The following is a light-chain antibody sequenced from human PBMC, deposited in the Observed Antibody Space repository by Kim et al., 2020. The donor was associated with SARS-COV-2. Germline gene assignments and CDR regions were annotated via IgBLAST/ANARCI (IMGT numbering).Light chain of an antibody. Sequence: RVTISCTGSSSNIGAGYEVHWYQQLPGTAPKLLIYGNSNRPSGVPDRFSGSKSGTSASLAITGLQAEDEADYYCQSYDSSLSGSVFGGGTQLTVL. J-gene: IGLJ3*02. CDR2: GNS. V-gene: IGLV1-40*01. CDR3: QSYDSSLSGSV. CDR1: SSNIGAGYE.